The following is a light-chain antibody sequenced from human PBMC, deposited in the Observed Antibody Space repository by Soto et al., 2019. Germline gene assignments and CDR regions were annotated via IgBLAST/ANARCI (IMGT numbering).Light chain of an antibody. CDR3: AAWDDTLNGPL. Sequence: QSVLTQPPSASGTPGQTVTISCSGSRSNVGRNAVSWYQQVPGMAPKLLVFATNKRPSGVPDRFSGSASGASASLAISGPQAEDEGGYYCAAWDDTLNGPLFGGGTKLTVL. CDR1: RSNVGRNA. V-gene: IGLV1-44*01. J-gene: IGLJ2*01. CDR2: ATN.